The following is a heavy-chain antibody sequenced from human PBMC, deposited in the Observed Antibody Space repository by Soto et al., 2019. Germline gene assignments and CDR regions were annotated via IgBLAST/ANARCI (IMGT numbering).Heavy chain of an antibody. CDR2: IYYSGST. CDR3: AGDNEFHDILTGYSSYNWFDP. D-gene: IGHD3-9*01. Sequence: PSETLSLTCTVSGGSISSYYWSWIRQPPGKGLEWIGYIYYSGSTNYNPSLKSRVTISVDTSKNQFSLKLSSVTAADTAVYYCAGDNEFHDILTGYSSYNWFDPWGQGTLVTVSS. V-gene: IGHV4-59*01. J-gene: IGHJ5*02. CDR1: GGSISSYY.